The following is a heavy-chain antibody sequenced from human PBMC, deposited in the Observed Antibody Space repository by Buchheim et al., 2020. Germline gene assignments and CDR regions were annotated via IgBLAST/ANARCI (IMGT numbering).Heavy chain of an antibody. CDR3: TKAHYYGSGDYYSRLGYFFGMGV. CDR2: ISYDGNKN. Sequence: QVQVVESGGGVVQPGGSLRLSCAASGFTFKNYGMHWVRQAPGKGLEWVAVISYDGNKNYYADSVKGRFIISRENSKNTLYLQMNSLRAEDTAVYFCTKAHYYGSGDYYSRLGYFFGMGVWGPGTT. V-gene: IGHV3-30*18. CDR1: GFTFKNYG. J-gene: IGHJ6*02. D-gene: IGHD3-10*01.